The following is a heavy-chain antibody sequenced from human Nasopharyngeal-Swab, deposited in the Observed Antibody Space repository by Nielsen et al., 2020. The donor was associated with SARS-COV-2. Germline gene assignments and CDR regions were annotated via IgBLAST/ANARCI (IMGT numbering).Heavy chain of an antibody. D-gene: IGHD3-3*01. V-gene: IGHV4-34*01. Sequence: WIRQPPGKGLEWIGEINHSGRTNYNPSLKSRVTISVDTSKNQFSLKLSSVTAADTAVYYCARGLGNQITIFEVVIAYNWFDPWGQGTLVTVSS. CDR2: INHSGRT. J-gene: IGHJ5*02. CDR3: ARGLGNQITIFEVVIAYNWFDP.